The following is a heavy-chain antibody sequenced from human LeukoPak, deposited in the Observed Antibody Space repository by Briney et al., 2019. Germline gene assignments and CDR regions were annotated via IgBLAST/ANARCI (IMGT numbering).Heavy chain of an antibody. J-gene: IGHJ4*02. Sequence: SVKVSCKASGGTFSSYAISWVRQAPGQGLEWMGGIIPIFGTANYAQKFQGRVTMTRNTSISTAYMELSSLRSEDTAVYYCARVKSKGRWLQFGYWGQGTLVTVSS. V-gene: IGHV1-69*05. CDR1: GGTFSSYA. CDR2: IIPIFGTA. CDR3: ARVKSKGRWLQFGY. D-gene: IGHD5-24*01.